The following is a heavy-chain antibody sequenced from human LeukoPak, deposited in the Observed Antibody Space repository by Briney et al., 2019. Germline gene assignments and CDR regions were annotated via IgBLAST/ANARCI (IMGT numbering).Heavy chain of an antibody. CDR1: GGTFSSYA. D-gene: IGHD2-15*01. CDR3: ARVDSCSGGSCYSGYFDY. V-gene: IGHV1-69*04. Sequence: SVKVSCKASGGTFSSYAISWVRQAPGQGLEWMGRIIPILGIANYAQKFQGRVTITADKSTSTAYMELSSLRSEDTAVYYCARVDSCSGGSCYSGYFDYWGQGTLVTVSS. J-gene: IGHJ4*02. CDR2: IIPILGIA.